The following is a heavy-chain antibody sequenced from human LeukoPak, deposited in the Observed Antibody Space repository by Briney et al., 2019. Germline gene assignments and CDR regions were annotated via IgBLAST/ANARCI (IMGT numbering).Heavy chain of an antibody. D-gene: IGHD3-3*01. CDR1: GFTFSSYS. CDR3: AREDDFWSGYYTSNWFDP. CDR2: ISSSSTI. Sequence: GGSLRLSCAASGFTFSSYSMNWVRQAPGKGLEWVSYISSSSTIYYADSVKGRFTISRDNAKNSLYLQMNSLRDEDTAVYYCAREDDFWSGYYTSNWFDPWGQGTLVTVSS. V-gene: IGHV3-48*02. J-gene: IGHJ5*02.